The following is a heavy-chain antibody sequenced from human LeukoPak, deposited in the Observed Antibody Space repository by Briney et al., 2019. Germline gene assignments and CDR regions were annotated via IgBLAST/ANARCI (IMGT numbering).Heavy chain of an antibody. J-gene: IGHJ3*02. CDR1: GFNFGVYN. D-gene: IGHD2/OR15-2a*01. V-gene: IGHV3-21*01. CDR3: ARESNFADSFDI. Sequence: PGGSLRLACAATGFNFGVYNMNWVRQAPGKGVEWVSSISSRSSYMDYTDSVRGRFTVSRDNAQDTLYLQMTGLRVEDTAVYYCARESNFADSFDIWGQGTMVTVSS. CDR2: ISSRSSYM.